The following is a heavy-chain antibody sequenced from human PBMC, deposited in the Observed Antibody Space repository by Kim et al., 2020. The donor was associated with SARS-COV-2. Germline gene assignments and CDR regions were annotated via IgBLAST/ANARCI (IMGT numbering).Heavy chain of an antibody. CDR3: ARADCGGDCFPRGYFGMAV. V-gene: IGHV3-11*05. CDR1: GFTFSDYF. D-gene: IGHD2-21*02. Sequence: GGSLRLSCAASGFTFSDYFMSWIRQAPGKGLAWLSYISSRTSDTNYADSVKGRFIISRDNAKNSLYLQMNSLRAEDTAVYYCARADCGGDCFPRGYFGMAVWGQGTTVNVSS. CDR2: ISSRTSDT. J-gene: IGHJ6*02.